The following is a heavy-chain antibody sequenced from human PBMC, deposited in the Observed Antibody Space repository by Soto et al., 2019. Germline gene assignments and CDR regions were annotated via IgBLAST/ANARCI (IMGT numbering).Heavy chain of an antibody. CDR2: ISAYNGNT. Sequence: ASVKVSCKASGYTFTSYGISWVRQAPGQGLEWMGWISAYNGNTNYAQKLQGRVTMTTDTSTSTAYMELSSLRSDDTAVYYCARPTTVVTPQINYYYYYGMDVWGQGTTVTVSS. J-gene: IGHJ6*02. CDR1: GYTFTSYG. V-gene: IGHV1-18*01. D-gene: IGHD4-17*01. CDR3: ARPTTVVTPQINYYYYYGMDV.